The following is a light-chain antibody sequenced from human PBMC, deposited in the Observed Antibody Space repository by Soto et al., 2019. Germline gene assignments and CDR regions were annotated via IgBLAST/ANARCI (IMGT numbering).Light chain of an antibody. CDR1: SSDVGGYNY. J-gene: IGLJ1*01. CDR3: SSYTSSSTLYV. V-gene: IGLV2-14*01. CDR2: EVT. Sequence: QSALTQPASVSGSPGQSITISCTGNSSDVGGYNYVSWYQQHPGKAPKVMIYEVTNRPSGVSHRFSGSKSGNTASLTISGLQAEDVAYYYCSSYTSSSTLYVFGTGTKLTVL.